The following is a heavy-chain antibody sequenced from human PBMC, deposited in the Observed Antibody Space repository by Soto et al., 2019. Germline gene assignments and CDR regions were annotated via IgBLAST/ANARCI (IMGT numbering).Heavy chain of an antibody. V-gene: IGHV1-18*04. D-gene: IGHD6-6*01. J-gene: IGHJ4*02. CDR1: GYTFTSYG. CDR3: ARGLTVEYSSSRSLDY. Sequence: VKVSCKASGYTFTSYGISWVRQAPGQGLEWMGWISAYNGNTNYAQKLQGRVTMTTDTSTSTAYMELRSLRSDDTAVYYCARGLTVEYSSSRSLDYWGQGTLVTVSS. CDR2: ISAYNGNT.